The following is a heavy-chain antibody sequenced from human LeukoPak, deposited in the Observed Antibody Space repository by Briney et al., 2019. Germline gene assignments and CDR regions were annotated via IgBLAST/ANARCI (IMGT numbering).Heavy chain of an antibody. D-gene: IGHD2-2*01. CDR1: GGSFSGYY. CDR2: INHSGST. CDR3: ASRTTLGYCSSTSCIRGRYFDY. J-gene: IGHJ4*02. Sequence: SETLSLTCAVYGGSFSGYYWSWIRQPPGKGLEWIGEINHSGSTNYNPSLKSRVTISVDTSKNQFSLKLSFVTAADAAVYYCASRTTLGYCSSTSCIRGRYFDYWGQGTLVTVSS. V-gene: IGHV4-34*01.